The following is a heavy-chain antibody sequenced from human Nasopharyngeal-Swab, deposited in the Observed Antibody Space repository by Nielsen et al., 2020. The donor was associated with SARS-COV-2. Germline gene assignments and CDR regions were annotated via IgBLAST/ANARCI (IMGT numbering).Heavy chain of an antibody. CDR1: GFTFDDYA. J-gene: IGHJ2*01. CDR3: AKLGYFDL. V-gene: IGHV3-9*01. CDR2: ISWNSGSI. Sequence: GGSLRLSCAASGFTFDDYAMHWVRQAPGKGLEWVSGISWNSGSIGYADSVKGRFTISSDNAKNSLYLQMNSLRAENTALYYCAKLGYFDLWGRGTLVTVSS.